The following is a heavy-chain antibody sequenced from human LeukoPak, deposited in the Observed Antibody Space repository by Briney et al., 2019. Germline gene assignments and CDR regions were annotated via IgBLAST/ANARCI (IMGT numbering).Heavy chain of an antibody. Sequence: GGSLRLSCAASAFTFSMYAMHWVRPPQGKGLEWVTAISSEGNNKNYADSVKGRFTISRDSSKNTLYLQLNSLRAEDTAVYYCARSPGLVGANYFDYWGQGTLVTVSS. D-gene: IGHD1-26*01. CDR3: ARSPGLVGANYFDY. V-gene: IGHV3-30*08. CDR2: ISSEGNNK. J-gene: IGHJ4*02. CDR1: AFTFSMYA.